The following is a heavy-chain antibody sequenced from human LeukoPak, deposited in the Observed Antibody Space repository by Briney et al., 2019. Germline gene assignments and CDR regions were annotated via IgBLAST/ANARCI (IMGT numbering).Heavy chain of an antibody. D-gene: IGHD1-14*01. CDR2: IYYSGST. V-gene: IGHV4-30-4*01. Sequence: SETLSLTCSVSGGSISSGDYYWSWIRQPPGKGLEWIGYIYYSGSTYYNPSLKSRVTISSDTSKNQLSLKLRSVTAADTAMYYCARASGYNQGDYSADYWGQGTVVTVSS. J-gene: IGHJ4*02. CDR1: GGSISSGDYY. CDR3: ARASGYNQGDYSADY.